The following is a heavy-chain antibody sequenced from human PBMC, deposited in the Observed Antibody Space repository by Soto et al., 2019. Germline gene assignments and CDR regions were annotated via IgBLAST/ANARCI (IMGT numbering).Heavy chain of an antibody. CDR3: ARPYYDILTGSYWYFDL. V-gene: IGHV3-21*01. CDR1: GSTFSSYS. CDR2: ISSSSSYI. Sequence: GGSLILSCAASGSTFSSYSMNWVRQAPGKGLEWVSSISSSSSYIYYADSVKGRFTISRDNAKNSLYLQMNSLRAEDTAVYYCARPYYDILTGSYWYFDLWGRGTLVTVSS. D-gene: IGHD3-9*01. J-gene: IGHJ2*01.